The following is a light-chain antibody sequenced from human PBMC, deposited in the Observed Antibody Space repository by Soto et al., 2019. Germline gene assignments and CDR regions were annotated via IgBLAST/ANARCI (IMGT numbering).Light chain of an antibody. CDR2: GAS. V-gene: IGKV3-15*01. CDR1: QSLNRD. Sequence: EIVMTQSPATLSVSPGERATLSCRASQSLNRDLAWYQQRPGQSPRLLIFGASIRADGIPARFSGSGSGTEFTLTIDSLQSEDFALYYCQQYYNWPPYTFGQGTRLQIK. CDR3: QQYYNWPPYT. J-gene: IGKJ2*01.